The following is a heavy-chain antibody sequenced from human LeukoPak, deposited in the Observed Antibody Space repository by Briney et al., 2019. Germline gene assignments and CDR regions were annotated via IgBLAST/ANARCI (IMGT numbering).Heavy chain of an antibody. CDR1: GYIFANSW. D-gene: IGHD3-3*01. Sequence: GESLKISCKGSGYIFANSWIGWVRQMPGEGLEWMGIIYPGDSDTRYSPSFQGQVTISADKSISTAYLQWSSLKASDTAMYYCARHFEEVITTVDYFDYWGQGTLVTVSS. CDR3: ARHFEEVITTVDYFDY. J-gene: IGHJ4*02. V-gene: IGHV5-51*01. CDR2: IYPGDSDT.